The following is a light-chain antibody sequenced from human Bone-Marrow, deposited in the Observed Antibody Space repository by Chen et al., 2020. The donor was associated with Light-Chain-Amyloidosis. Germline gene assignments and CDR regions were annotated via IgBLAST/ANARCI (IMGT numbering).Light chain of an antibody. CDR1: SSNIGANYD. CDR3: QSYDSSLSAL. J-gene: IGLJ1*01. V-gene: IGLV1-40*01. Sequence: QSVLTQPPSVSGAPGQRLTISCTGSSSNIGANYDVHWYQQLPGTAPKLLIFGTTNRPSGVPDRFSGSKSGTSASLAITGLQAEDEADYYCQSYDSSLSALFGTGTKVTVL. CDR2: GTT.